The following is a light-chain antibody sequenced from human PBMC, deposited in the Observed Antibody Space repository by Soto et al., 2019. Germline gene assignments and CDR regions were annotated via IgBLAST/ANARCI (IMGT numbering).Light chain of an antibody. Sequence: EIVMTQSQVTLSASPGERATLSCRASQTVSTNLAWYQQRPGQAPRLLIYGASTRVTGIPPRFSGSGSGTDFTITISSLQSEDFAVYFCRQYTNWHQNFGQGTKLEIK. J-gene: IGKJ2*01. CDR2: GAS. CDR1: QTVSTN. V-gene: IGKV3-15*01. CDR3: RQYTNWHQN.